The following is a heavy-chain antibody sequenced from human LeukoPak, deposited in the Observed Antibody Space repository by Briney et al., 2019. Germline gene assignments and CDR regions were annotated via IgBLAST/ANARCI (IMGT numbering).Heavy chain of an antibody. V-gene: IGHV4-34*01. J-gene: IGHJ5*02. CDR3: ARGRKHCSGGSCYPPSYNWSDP. CDR1: GGSFSGYY. Sequence: SETLSLTCAVYGGSFSGYYWSWIRQPPGKGLEWIGEINHSGSTNYNPSLKSRVTISVDTSKNQFSLKLSSVTAADTAVYYCARGRKHCSGGSCYPPSYNWSDPWGQGTLVTVSS. D-gene: IGHD2-15*01. CDR2: INHSGST.